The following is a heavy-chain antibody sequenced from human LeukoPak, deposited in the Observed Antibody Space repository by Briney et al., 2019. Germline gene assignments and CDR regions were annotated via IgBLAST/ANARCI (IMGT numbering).Heavy chain of an antibody. Sequence: SETLSLTCAVYGGSFSGYYWSWIRQPPGKGLEWIGEINHSGSTNYNPSLKSRVTISVDTSKNQFSLKLSSVTAADTAVYYCARATLRGYSYGYGRPDYWGQGTLVTVSS. CDR1: GGSFSGYY. J-gene: IGHJ4*02. V-gene: IGHV4-34*01. D-gene: IGHD5-18*01. CDR2: INHSGST. CDR3: ARATLRGYSYGYGRPDY.